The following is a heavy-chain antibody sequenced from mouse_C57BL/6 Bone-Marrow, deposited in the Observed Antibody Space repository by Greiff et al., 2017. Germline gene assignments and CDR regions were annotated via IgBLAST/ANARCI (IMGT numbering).Heavy chain of an antibody. CDR1: GYTFTSYG. J-gene: IGHJ1*03. Sequence: VQLKESGAELVRPGSSVKMSCKTSGYTFTSYGINWVKQRPGQGLEWIGYIYLGNGYTEYNEKFKGKATLTSDTSSSTAYMQLSSLTSEDSAIXCCAPTAFDVWGTGTTVTVSS. V-gene: IGHV1-58*01. D-gene: IGHD1-2*01. CDR2: IYLGNGYT. CDR3: APTAFDV.